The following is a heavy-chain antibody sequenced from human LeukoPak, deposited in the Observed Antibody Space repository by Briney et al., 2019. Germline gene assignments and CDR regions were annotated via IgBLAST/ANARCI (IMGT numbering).Heavy chain of an antibody. CDR3: ARLNRDYNNYGNEYYYGMDV. V-gene: IGHV5-51*01. D-gene: IGHD4-11*01. Sequence: GESLKISCKGSGYSFTSYWIGWVRPMPGKGLEWMGIIYPGDSDTRYSPSFQGQVTISADKSISTAYLQWSSLKASDTAMYYCARLNRDYNNYGNEYYYGMDVWGQGTTVTVSS. CDR2: IYPGDSDT. CDR1: GYSFTSYW. J-gene: IGHJ6*02.